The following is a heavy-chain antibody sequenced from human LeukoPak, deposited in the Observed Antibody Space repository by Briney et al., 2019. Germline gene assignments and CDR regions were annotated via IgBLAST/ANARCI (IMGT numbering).Heavy chain of an antibody. J-gene: IGHJ4*02. CDR3: AREESGGYFDY. V-gene: IGHV1-69*01. Sequence: GSSVRVSRKASGGTFSSYAISWVRQAPGQGLEWMGGIIPIFGTANYAQKFQGRVTITADESTSTAYMELSSLRSEDTAVYYCAREESGGYFDYWGQGTLVTVSS. CDR2: IIPIFGTA. D-gene: IGHD2-8*02. CDR1: GGTFSSYA.